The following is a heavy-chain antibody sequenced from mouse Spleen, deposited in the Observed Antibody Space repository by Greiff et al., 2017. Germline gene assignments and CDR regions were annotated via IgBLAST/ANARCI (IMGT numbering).Heavy chain of an antibody. D-gene: IGHD2-12*01. Sequence: VQRVESGAELAKPGASVKLSCKASGYTFTSYWMHWVKQRPGQGLEWIGYINPSSGYTKYNQKFKDKATLTADKSSSTAYMQLSSLTYEDSAVYYCARLSTTTGGYFDYWGQGTTLTVSS. J-gene: IGHJ2*01. CDR1: GYTFTSYW. CDR3: ARLSTTTGGYFDY. CDR2: INPSSGYT. V-gene: IGHV1-7*01.